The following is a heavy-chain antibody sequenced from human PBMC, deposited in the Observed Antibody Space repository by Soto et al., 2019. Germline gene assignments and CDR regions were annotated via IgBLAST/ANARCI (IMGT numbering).Heavy chain of an antibody. V-gene: IGHV3-23*01. CDR2: ISGSGGST. Sequence: EVQLLESGGGLVQPGGSLRLSCAASGFTFSSYAMSWVRQAPGKGLEWVSAISGSGGSTYYADSVKGRFTISRDNSKNTLYLQMNSLRAEDTAVYYCAKDTVATPLDPFYGMDVWGQGTTVTVSS. J-gene: IGHJ6*02. CDR1: GFTFSSYA. D-gene: IGHD2-15*01. CDR3: AKDTVATPLDPFYGMDV.